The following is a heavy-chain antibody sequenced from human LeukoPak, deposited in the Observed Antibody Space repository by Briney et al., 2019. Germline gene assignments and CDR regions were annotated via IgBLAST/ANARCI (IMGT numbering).Heavy chain of an antibody. J-gene: IGHJ5*02. Sequence: ASVKVSCKASGYTFTGYYMHWVRQAPGQGLEWMGWINPNSGGTNYAQKFQGRVTMTRDTSISTAYMELSRLRSDDTAVYYCARDAPVVVVVVAAGFDPWGQGTLVTVPS. V-gene: IGHV1-2*02. CDR3: ARDAPVVVVVVAAGFDP. CDR1: GYTFTGYY. CDR2: INPNSGGT. D-gene: IGHD2-15*01.